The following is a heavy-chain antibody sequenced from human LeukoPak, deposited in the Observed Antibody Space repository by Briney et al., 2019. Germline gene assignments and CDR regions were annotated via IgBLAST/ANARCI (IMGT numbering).Heavy chain of an antibody. Sequence: SVKVSCKASGGTFSSYAISWVRQAPGQGLEWMGRIIPILGIANYAQKFQGRVTITADKSTSTAYMELSSLRSEDTVVYYCARDILARSSSSWYADYWGQGTLVTVSS. CDR3: ARDILARSSSSWYADY. D-gene: IGHD6-13*01. J-gene: IGHJ4*02. CDR1: GGTFSSYA. CDR2: IIPILGIA. V-gene: IGHV1-69*04.